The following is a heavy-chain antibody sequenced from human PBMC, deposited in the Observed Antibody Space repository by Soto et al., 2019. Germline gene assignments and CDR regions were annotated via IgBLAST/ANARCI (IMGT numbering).Heavy chain of an antibody. V-gene: IGHV3-23*01. J-gene: IGHJ4*02. CDR3: ARGSTDSYPGSRIFGF. CDR2: ITDTGGDA. D-gene: IGHD3-10*01. CDR1: GLTFGSRA. Sequence: VGSLRLSCVASGLTFGSRAMTWVRQAPGEGLQWVSTITDTGGDAKYADSVRGRFVISRDNSKKTLYLQMTSLTAEDSAMYYCARGSTDSYPGSRIFGFWGRGTLVTVSS.